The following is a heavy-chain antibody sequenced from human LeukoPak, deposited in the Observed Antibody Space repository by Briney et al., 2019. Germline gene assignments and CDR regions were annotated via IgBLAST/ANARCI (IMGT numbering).Heavy chain of an antibody. V-gene: IGHV3-9*01. CDR1: GFNLDDYA. CDR3: VKDLRLDLYLDTFHI. CDR2: ISWDSGSS. Sequence: PGGSLRLSCAASGFNLDDYAMHWVRQAPGKGLEWVSSISWDSGSSVYVDSVKGRFTISRDNAKNSLYLQMDSLTPEDSALYYCVKDLRLDLYLDTFHIWGRGTRVTVSS. D-gene: IGHD3-16*01. J-gene: IGHJ3*02.